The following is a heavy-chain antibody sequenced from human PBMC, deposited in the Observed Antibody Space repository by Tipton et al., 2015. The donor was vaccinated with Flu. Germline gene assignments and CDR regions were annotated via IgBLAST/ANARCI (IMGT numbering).Heavy chain of an antibody. V-gene: IGHV4-38-2*01. D-gene: IGHD3-3*01. CDR3: ARQSYDFWSGPGGDY. CDR2: IYHSGYT. J-gene: IGHJ4*02. Sequence: WGWIRQPPGKGLEWIGNIYHSGYTYYNPSLKSRVTISVDTSKNQFSLKLSFVTAADTAVYYCARQSYDFWSGPGGDYWGQGTLVTVSS.